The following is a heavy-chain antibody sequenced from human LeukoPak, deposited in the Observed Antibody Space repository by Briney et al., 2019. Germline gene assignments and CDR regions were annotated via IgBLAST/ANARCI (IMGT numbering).Heavy chain of an antibody. CDR1: GYSFTSYW. Sequence: GESLKISCKGSGYSFTSYWIGWVRQLPGKGLEWMGIIYPGDSDTRYSPSFQGQFTISADKSISTAYLQWSSLKASDTAMYYCARSGGLLWFGETPNWFDPWGQGTLVTVSS. D-gene: IGHD3-10*01. CDR3: ARSGGLLWFGETPNWFDP. CDR2: IYPGDSDT. V-gene: IGHV5-51*01. J-gene: IGHJ5*02.